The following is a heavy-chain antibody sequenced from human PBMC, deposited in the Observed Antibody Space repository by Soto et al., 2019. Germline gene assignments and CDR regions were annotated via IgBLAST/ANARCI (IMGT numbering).Heavy chain of an antibody. Sequence: LLQASETLSLTCAVYGGSFSGYYWSWIRQPPGKGLEWIGEINHSGSTNYNPSLKSRVTISVDTSKNQFSLKLSSVTAADTAVYYCARGYCSGGSCYGGPFDYWGQGTLVTVSS. J-gene: IGHJ4*02. D-gene: IGHD2-15*01. CDR1: GGSFSGYY. CDR3: ARGYCSGGSCYGGPFDY. CDR2: INHSGST. V-gene: IGHV4-34*01.